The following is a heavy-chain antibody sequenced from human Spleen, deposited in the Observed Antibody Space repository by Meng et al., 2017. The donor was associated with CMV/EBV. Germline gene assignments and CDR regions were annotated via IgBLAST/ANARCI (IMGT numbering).Heavy chain of an antibody. CDR2: IKSKIDGGTT. V-gene: IGHV3-15*01. CDR3: AKDLPNCHSSTSCYNYYYYGMDV. D-gene: IGHD2-2*01. CDR1: GLIFSNAW. Sequence: GESLKISCAASGLIFSNAWMSWVRQAPGKGLEWVGRIKSKIDGGTTDNAAPVKDRFIISRDDSKKMLYLQMNSLRAEDTAVYYCAKDLPNCHSSTSCYNYYYYGMDVWGQGTTVTVSS. J-gene: IGHJ6*02.